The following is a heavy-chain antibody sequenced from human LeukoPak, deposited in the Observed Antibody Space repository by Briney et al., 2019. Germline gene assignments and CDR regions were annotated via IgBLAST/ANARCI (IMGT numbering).Heavy chain of an antibody. CDR1: GYSFTSYW. D-gene: IGHD6-19*01. Sequence: GESLKISCKGSGYSFTSYWIGWVRQLPGKGLEWMGIIYPGDSDTRYSPSFQGQVTISADKSISTAYLQWSSLKASDTAMYYCARQSSGWSPYYYYYMDVWGKGTTVTISS. J-gene: IGHJ6*03. V-gene: IGHV5-51*01. CDR2: IYPGDSDT. CDR3: ARQSSGWSPYYYYYMDV.